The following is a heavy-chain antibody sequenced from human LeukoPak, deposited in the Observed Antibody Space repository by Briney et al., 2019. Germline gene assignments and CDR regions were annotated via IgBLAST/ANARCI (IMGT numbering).Heavy chain of an antibody. J-gene: IGHJ3*02. V-gene: IGHV4-38-2*02. Sequence: SETLSLTCTVSGYSISSGYYWGWIRQPPGKGLEWIGSIYHSGSTYYNPSLKSRVTISVDTSKNQFSLKLSSVTAADTAVYYCARPQSGQNKRDGAFDIWGQGTMVTVSS. CDR3: ARPQSGQNKRDGAFDI. CDR1: GYSISSGYY. D-gene: IGHD1/OR15-1a*01. CDR2: IYHSGST.